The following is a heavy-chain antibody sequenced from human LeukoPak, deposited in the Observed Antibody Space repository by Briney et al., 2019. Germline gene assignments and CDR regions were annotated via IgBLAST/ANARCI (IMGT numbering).Heavy chain of an antibody. D-gene: IGHD3-16*02. J-gene: IGHJ4*02. CDR3: ARDGDYDYIWGSYRFED. CDR1: GFTFSGYW. Sequence: GGSLRLSCAASGFTFSGYWMNWVRQAPGKGLEWVANINQDGTKRNYLDSVRGRFTISRDNAENLVYLQMNRLRAEDTAVYYCARDGDYDYIWGSYRFEDWGQGILVTVSS. CDR2: INQDGTKR. V-gene: IGHV3-7*03.